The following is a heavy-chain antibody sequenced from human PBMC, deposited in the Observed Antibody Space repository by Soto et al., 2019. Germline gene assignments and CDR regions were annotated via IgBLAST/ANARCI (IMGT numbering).Heavy chain of an antibody. CDR1: GFTFYSYA. J-gene: IGHJ6*02. V-gene: IGHV3-23*01. D-gene: IGHD3-16*01. Sequence: EVQLLASGGGLVQPGGSLRLSCAASGFTFYSYAMDWVRQAPGTGLEWVSSISARSDNTYYADSVKGRFTISRDHSKSTLYLQVSSLRAEDTAIYYCAKRGDYYYYGMNVWGQGTTVTVSS. CDR2: ISARSDNT. CDR3: AKRGDYYYYGMNV.